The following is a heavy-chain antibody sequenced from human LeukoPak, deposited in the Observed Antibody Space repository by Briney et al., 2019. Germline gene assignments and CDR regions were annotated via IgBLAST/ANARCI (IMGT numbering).Heavy chain of an antibody. D-gene: IGHD6-19*01. CDR1: GFTASSNY. Sequence: GGSLRLSCAASGFTASSNYMSWVRQAPGKGLEWVSVIYSGGSTYYADSVKGRFTISRDNSKNTLYLQMNSLRAEDTAVYYCASSYSSGWWPVFDYWGQGTLVTVSS. J-gene: IGHJ4*02. CDR2: IYSGGST. V-gene: IGHV3-53*01. CDR3: ASSYSSGWWPVFDY.